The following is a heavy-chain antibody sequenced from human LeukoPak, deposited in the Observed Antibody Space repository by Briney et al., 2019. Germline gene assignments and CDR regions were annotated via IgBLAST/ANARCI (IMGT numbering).Heavy chain of an antibody. V-gene: IGHV3-7*01. CDR3: ARNDLIRGPTWEYYYMDV. D-gene: IGHD3-10*01. CDR1: EFTFSNYW. J-gene: IGHJ6*03. Sequence: GGSLRLSCAASEFTFSNYWMTWVRQAPGKGLEWVANIKQDGTEKYYVDSVRGRFTISRDNAKNSLYLQMNSLRAEDTAVYYCARNDLIRGPTWEYYYMDVWGKGTTVTVSS. CDR2: IKQDGTEK.